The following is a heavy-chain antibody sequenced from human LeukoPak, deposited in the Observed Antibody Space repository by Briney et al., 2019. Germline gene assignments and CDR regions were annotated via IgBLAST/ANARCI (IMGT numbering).Heavy chain of an antibody. CDR3: ARAGSYRGSFDY. Sequence: ASVKVSCKASGYTFTSYGISWVRQAPGQGLEWMGWISVYNGNTNYAQKLQGRVTMTTDTSTSTVYMEVRSLRSDDTAVYYCARAGSYRGSFDYWGQGTLVTVSS. D-gene: IGHD1-26*01. J-gene: IGHJ4*02. CDR2: ISVYNGNT. CDR1: GYTFTSYG. V-gene: IGHV1-18*01.